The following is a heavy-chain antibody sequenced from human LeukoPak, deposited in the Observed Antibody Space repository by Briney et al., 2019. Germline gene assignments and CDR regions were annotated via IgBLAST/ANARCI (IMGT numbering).Heavy chain of an antibody. D-gene: IGHD1-20*01. CDR2: TYYRSKWYN. V-gene: IGHV6-1*01. CDR3: ARVQKIPYNWSNGGLCHP. J-gene: IGHJ5*02. Sequence: SQTLSLTCAISGDSVSSNSAAWNWIRQSPSRGLEWLGRTYYRSKWYNDYAVSVKSRIPINPDTSKNHFSLQLNSVTPEDTAVYYCARVQKIPYNWSNGGLCHPWGQGPLVTVFS. CDR1: GDSVSSNSAA.